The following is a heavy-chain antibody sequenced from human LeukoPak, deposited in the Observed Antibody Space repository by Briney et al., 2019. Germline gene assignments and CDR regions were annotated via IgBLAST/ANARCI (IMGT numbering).Heavy chain of an antibody. D-gene: IGHD3-22*01. CDR2: IYSGGNT. CDR3: ARKTDSGGQGDY. Sequence: PGGTLRLSCAASGFTFSSYGMSWVRQAPGKGLEGVSVIYSGGNTYYTDSVKGRFTISRDNSKNTLYLQMNSLRAEDTAVYYCARKTDSGGQGDYWGPGTLVTVSS. V-gene: IGHV3-66*01. CDR1: GFTFSSYG. J-gene: IGHJ4*02.